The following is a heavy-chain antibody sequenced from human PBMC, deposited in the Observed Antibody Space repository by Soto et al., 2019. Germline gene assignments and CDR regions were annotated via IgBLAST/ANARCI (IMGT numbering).Heavy chain of an antibody. D-gene: IGHD5-12*01. V-gene: IGHV4-4*07. CDR2: IYTSAST. Sequence: QVHLQESGPGLVKPSETLSLTCSVSGASVNSYSWGWIRQSAGKGLEWIGRIYTSASTNYSPSFKGRVTLSVDTSENQVFLKLTSVAAADTAIYYCAKDREEGYNFYYGMDVWGQGATVTVSS. J-gene: IGHJ6*02. CDR3: AKDREEGYNFYYGMDV. CDR1: GASVNSYS.